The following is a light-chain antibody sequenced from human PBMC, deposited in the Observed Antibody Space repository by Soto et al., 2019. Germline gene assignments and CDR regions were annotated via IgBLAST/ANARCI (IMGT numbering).Light chain of an antibody. V-gene: IGKV3-20*01. CDR2: GAS. Sequence: EIVLTQSPGTLSLSPGERATLSCRASQSVSSSYLAWYQQKPGQAPRLLIYGASSWATGIPDRFSGSGSGTDFTLTISRLEPEDFAVYYCQQYGSSPRFTFGPVTKVDIK. J-gene: IGKJ3*01. CDR1: QSVSSSY. CDR3: QQYGSSPRFT.